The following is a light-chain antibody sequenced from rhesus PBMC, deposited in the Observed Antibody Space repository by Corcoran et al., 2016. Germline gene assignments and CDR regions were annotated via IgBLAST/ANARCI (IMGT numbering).Light chain of an antibody. CDR2: GAS. Sequence: ETVVTQSPATLSLSPGERATLSCRASQSVGSYLAWYQQKPGQAPRLLIYGASSRATGIPDRFSGRGSGTDFPLTISSLEPEDVGVYYCQQSSNLYSFGQGTKVEIK. J-gene: IGKJ2*01. V-gene: IGKV3-24*04. CDR3: QQSSNLYS. CDR1: QSVGSY.